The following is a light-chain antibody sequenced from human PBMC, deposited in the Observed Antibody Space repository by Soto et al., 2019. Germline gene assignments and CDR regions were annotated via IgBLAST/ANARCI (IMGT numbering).Light chain of an antibody. CDR1: RYNIGNNF. CDR3: ASWDSSLSCRV. Sequence: QSVLTQPPSVSAAPGQKVTISCSGNRYNIGNNFVSWYNQRPGTAPKLLIYDNNKRPSWIPDRFSGSRSATSATLDITGLQTGEEGDYYCASWDSSLSCRVFGGGTQLTVL. CDR2: DNN. V-gene: IGLV1-51*01. J-gene: IGLJ3*02.